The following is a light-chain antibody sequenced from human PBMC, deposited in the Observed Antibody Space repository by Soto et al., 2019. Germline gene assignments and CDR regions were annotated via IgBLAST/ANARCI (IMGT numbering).Light chain of an antibody. V-gene: IGKV1-27*01. J-gene: IGKJ3*01. CDR3: QKYNSAPFT. Sequence: DIQMTQSPSSLSASVGDRITFTCRATQDISNSLAWYQLKPGKVPELLIHAASALQSGVPSRFSGSGSETDVTLTISSLQPEDVATYYCQKYNSAPFTFEPGAKVDLK. CDR2: AAS. CDR1: QDISNS.